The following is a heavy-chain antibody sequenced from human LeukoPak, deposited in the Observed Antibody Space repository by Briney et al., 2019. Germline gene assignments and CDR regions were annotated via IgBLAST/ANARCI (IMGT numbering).Heavy chain of an antibody. V-gene: IGHV3-11*01. CDR2: ISSSGSTI. CDR3: AREGYSYAFDY. J-gene: IGHJ4*02. Sequence: GGSLRLSCAASGFTFSDYYMSWIRQAPGKGLEWVSYISSSGSTIYYADSVKGRFTISRDNSKNTLYLQMNSLRAEDTAVYYCAREGYSYAFDYWGQGTLVTVSS. D-gene: IGHD5-18*01. CDR1: GFTFSDYY.